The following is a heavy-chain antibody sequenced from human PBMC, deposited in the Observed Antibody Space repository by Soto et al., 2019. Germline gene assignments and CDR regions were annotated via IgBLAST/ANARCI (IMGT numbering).Heavy chain of an antibody. Sequence: QVQLVESGEGVVQPGRSLRLSCAASGFTFSSYGMHWVRQAPGKGLEWVAVIWYDGSNKYYADSVKGRFTISRDNSKNTLYLQMNSLRAEDTAVYYCARGAGSGSYWDWFDPWGQGTLVTVSS. J-gene: IGHJ5*02. CDR1: GFTFSSYG. CDR2: IWYDGSNK. D-gene: IGHD3-10*01. V-gene: IGHV3-33*01. CDR3: ARGAGSGSYWDWFDP.